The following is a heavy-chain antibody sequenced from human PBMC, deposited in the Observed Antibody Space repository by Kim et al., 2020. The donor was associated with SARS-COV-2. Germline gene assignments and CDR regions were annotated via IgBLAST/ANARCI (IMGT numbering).Heavy chain of an antibody. Sequence: GESLKISCKASGYRFTSYWIGWVRQMPGKDLEWMGIIYPADSDTRYSPSFQGHVTISADKSIGTAYLQWSSLKASDTAMYYCSRHTPATGTEWGQGTLVTVSS. V-gene: IGHV5-51*01. J-gene: IGHJ4*02. CDR2: IYPADSDT. D-gene: IGHD6-13*01. CDR3: SRHTPATGTE. CDR1: GYRFTSYW.